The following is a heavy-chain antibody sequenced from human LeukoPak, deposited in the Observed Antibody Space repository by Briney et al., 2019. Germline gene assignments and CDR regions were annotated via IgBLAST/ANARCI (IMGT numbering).Heavy chain of an antibody. CDR3: AREYGMDV. V-gene: IGHV3-48*01. J-gene: IGHJ6*02. CDR1: GFTFSSYS. Sequence: GGSLRLSCAASGFTFSSYSMNWVRQAPGKGLEWVSYISSSSSTIYYADPVKGRFTISRDNAKNSLYLQMNSLRAEDTAMYYCAREYGMDVWGQGTTVTVSS. CDR2: ISSSSSTI.